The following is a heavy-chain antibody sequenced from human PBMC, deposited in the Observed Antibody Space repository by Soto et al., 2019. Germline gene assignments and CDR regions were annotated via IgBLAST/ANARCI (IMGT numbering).Heavy chain of an antibody. CDR3: ARLEGLATISYYFDF. CDR2: IYFRGNT. D-gene: IGHD3-9*01. Sequence: QLQLQESGPGLVKPSETLSLTCSVSGDSINSDKYYWGWIRQPPGKGLEGKGSIYFRGNTYYNPSLQTRVTISLDKSKSQFSLKLNSVTAADSAVYFCARLEGLATISYYFDFWGQGALVTVSS. CDR1: GDSINSDKYY. J-gene: IGHJ4*02. V-gene: IGHV4-39*01.